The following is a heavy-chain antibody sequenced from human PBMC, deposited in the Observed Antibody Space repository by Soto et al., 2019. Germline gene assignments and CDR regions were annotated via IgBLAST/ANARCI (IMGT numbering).Heavy chain of an antibody. CDR1: GGTFSSYA. J-gene: IGHJ6*02. D-gene: IGHD6-13*01. V-gene: IGHV1-24*01. CDR2: FDPEDGET. Sequence: GASVKVSCKASGGTFSSYAFSWVRQAPGKGLEWMGGFDPEDGETIYAQKFQGRVTMTEDTSTDTAYMELSSLRSEDTAVYYCATKGRWYVGYYYYGMDVWGQGTTVTVSS. CDR3: ATKGRWYVGYYYYGMDV.